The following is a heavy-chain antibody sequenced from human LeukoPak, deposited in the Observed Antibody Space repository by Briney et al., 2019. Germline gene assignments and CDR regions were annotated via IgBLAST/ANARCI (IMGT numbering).Heavy chain of an antibody. D-gene: IGHD3-3*01. J-gene: IGHJ6*03. CDR1: GGSISSYY. V-gene: IGHV4-59*01. CDR3: ARGADVLRFLEPNYYYYMDV. Sequence: SETLSLTCTVSGGSISSYYWSWIRQPPGKGLEWIGYIYYSGSTNYNPSLKGRVTISVDTSKNQFSLKLSSVTAADTAVYYCARGADVLRFLEPNYYYYMDVWGKGTTVTVSS. CDR2: IYYSGST.